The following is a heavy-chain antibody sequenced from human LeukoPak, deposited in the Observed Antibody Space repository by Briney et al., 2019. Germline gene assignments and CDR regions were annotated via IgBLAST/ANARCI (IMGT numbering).Heavy chain of an antibody. J-gene: IGHJ3*02. Sequence: ASVKVSCKASGYTFTNYGISWVRQAPGQGLEGMGWISTKKNNTNYAQKFQGRVTMTTDTSTSTAYMELSSLRSEDTAVYYCAREGVRYCSSTSCYEETSTHAFDIWGQGTMVTVSS. CDR2: ISTKKNNT. D-gene: IGHD2-2*01. V-gene: IGHV1-18*01. CDR3: AREGVRYCSSTSCYEETSTHAFDI. CDR1: GYTFTNYG.